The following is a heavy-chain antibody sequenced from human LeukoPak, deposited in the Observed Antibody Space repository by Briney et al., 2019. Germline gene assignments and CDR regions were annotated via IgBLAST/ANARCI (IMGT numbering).Heavy chain of an antibody. D-gene: IGHD6-13*01. CDR1: GGSISSYY. V-gene: IGHV4-59*08. CDR2: IYYSGST. J-gene: IGHJ4*02. Sequence: PSETLSLTCTVSGGSISSYYWSWIRQPPGKGLEWIGYIYYSGSTNYNPSLKGRVTISVDTSKNQFSLKLSSVTAADTAVYYCARHGFASSSSCYFDYWGQGTLVTVSS. CDR3: ARHGFASSSSCYFDY.